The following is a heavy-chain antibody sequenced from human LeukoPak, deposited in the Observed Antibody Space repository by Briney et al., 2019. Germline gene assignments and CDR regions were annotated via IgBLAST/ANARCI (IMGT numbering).Heavy chain of an antibody. J-gene: IGHJ4*02. CDR2: INPSGGST. CDR3: ARGSPLGSGDFYYFDY. Sequence: GASAKVSCKASGYTFTSYYMHWVRQAPGQGLEWMGIINPSGGSTSYAKKFQGRVTMTRDTSTSTVYMELSSLRSEDTAVHYCARGSPLGSGDFYYFDYWGQGTLVTVSS. D-gene: IGHD3-10*01. V-gene: IGHV1-46*01. CDR1: GYTFTSYY.